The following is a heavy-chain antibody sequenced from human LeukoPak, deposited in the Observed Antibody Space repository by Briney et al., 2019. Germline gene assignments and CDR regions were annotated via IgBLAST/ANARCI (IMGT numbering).Heavy chain of an antibody. CDR3: AVPPTAFGELYLDY. CDR2: IKSKTDGGTT. D-gene: IGHD3-10*01. Sequence: PGGSLRLSCAASGFTFSDAWMSWVRQAPGKGLEWVGRIKSKTDGGTTDYAAPVKGRFTISRDDSKNTLYLQMNSLKTEDTAVYYCAVPPTAFGELYLDYWGQGTLVTVSS. J-gene: IGHJ4*02. V-gene: IGHV3-15*01. CDR1: GFTFSDAW.